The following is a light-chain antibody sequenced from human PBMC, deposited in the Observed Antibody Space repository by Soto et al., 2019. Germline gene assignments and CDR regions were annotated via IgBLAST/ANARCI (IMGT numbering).Light chain of an antibody. CDR2: AAA. J-gene: IGKJ2*01. V-gene: IGKV1-39*01. Sequence: DIQMTQSPSSLSASVGDRVTITCRASQSISSYLNWYQQKPGKAPKLLIYAAASLQSGVPSRFSGNGSGTDFTLTISSLQPEDFATYYFQQSYSTPASFGQVTNLEIK. CDR1: QSISSY. CDR3: QQSYSTPAS.